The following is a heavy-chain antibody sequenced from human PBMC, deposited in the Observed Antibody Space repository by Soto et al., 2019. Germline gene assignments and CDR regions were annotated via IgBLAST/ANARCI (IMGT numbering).Heavy chain of an antibody. CDR2: IYYSGST. V-gene: IGHV4-59*08. D-gene: IGHD5-12*01. Sequence: ETLSLTCTVSGGSISSYYWSWIRQPPGKGLEWIGYIYYSGSTNYNPSLKSRVTISVDTSKNQFSLKLSSVTAADTAVYYCARSRGYSGYDLNAFDIWGQGTMVTVSS. CDR1: GGSISSYY. CDR3: ARSRGYSGYDLNAFDI. J-gene: IGHJ3*02.